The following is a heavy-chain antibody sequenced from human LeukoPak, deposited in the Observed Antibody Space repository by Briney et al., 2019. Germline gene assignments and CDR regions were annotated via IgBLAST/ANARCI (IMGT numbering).Heavy chain of an antibody. CDR3: ARDVSWGLADY. J-gene: IGHJ4*02. D-gene: IGHD2-21*02. CDR1: GYTFTGNY. Sequence: ASVKVSCKASGYTFTGNYIQWVRQAPGQGLEWMGWINPHSVGTNYAQNFQGRVTMTSDTSITTAYMELSGLTSDDTAIYYCARDVSWGLADYWGQGTPVTVSS. V-gene: IGHV1-2*02. CDR2: INPHSVGT.